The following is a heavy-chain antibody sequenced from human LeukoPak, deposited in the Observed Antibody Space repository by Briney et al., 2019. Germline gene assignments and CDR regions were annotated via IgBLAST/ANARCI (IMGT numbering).Heavy chain of an antibody. J-gene: IGHJ3*02. D-gene: IGHD3-22*01. Sequence: GASVKVSCRASGYTLTDYYMHWVRQAPGQGLEWMGCIDPDSGGTKSAQRFQGRVTMTRDTSITTVYMELIRLRSDDTAAYYCAREYYDSSGSKYAFDIWGQGTMVTVSS. CDR2: IDPDSGGT. CDR1: GYTLTDYY. V-gene: IGHV1-2*02. CDR3: AREYYDSSGSKYAFDI.